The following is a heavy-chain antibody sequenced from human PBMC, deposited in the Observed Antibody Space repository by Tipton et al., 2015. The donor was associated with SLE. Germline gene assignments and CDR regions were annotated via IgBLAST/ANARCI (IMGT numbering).Heavy chain of an antibody. Sequence: SLRLSCAASGFTISNFWMHWVRHAPGKGLVWVLRVDGDGTSMTYADSVKGRFSISRDNAKNTLYLEMNSLRAEDSAVYYCARDGENHSFGVWGQGTKVTVSS. CDR3: ARDGENHSFGV. CDR1: GFTISNFW. V-gene: IGHV3-74*01. D-gene: IGHD1-14*01. J-gene: IGHJ3*01. CDR2: VDGDGTSM.